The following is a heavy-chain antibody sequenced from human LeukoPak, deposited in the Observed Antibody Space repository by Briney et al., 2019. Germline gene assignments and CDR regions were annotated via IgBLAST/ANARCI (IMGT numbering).Heavy chain of an antibody. CDR1: GYSFNTYW. J-gene: IGHJ4*02. CDR3: ARRQGCSNTACPPDY. V-gene: IGHV5-51*01. Sequence: NSGESLKISCKGSGYSFNTYWIGWVRQMPGKGLEWMGIIYAGDSDTRYSPSFQGRVTMSVDKSINTAYLQWSSLKASDTAMYYCARRQGCSNTACPPDYWGQGTLVTVSS. D-gene: IGHD2-2*01. CDR2: IYAGDSDT.